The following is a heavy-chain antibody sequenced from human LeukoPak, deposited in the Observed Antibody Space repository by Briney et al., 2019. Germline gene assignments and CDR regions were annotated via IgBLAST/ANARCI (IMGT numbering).Heavy chain of an antibody. Sequence: PSQTLSLTCTVSGGSISSGTYYWSWIRQPAGKGLEWIGHIYTSGSTNYNPSLKSRVTISGDTSKNQFSLKLSSVTAADTAVYYCARILERYYGSGSYYGVFDYWGQGNLDSVSS. CDR3: ARILERYYGSGSYYGVFDY. V-gene: IGHV4-61*09. D-gene: IGHD3-10*01. CDR1: GGSISSGTYY. J-gene: IGHJ4*02. CDR2: IYTSGST.